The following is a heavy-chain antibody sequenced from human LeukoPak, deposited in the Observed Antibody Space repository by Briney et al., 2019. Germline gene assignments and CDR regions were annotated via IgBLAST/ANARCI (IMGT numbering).Heavy chain of an antibody. D-gene: IGHD3-22*01. CDR1: GFTFDDYA. CDR3: AKDATCYYDSSGYLDY. J-gene: IGHJ4*02. Sequence: GRSLRLSCAASGFTFDDYAMHWVRQAPGKGLEWVSGISWNSGSIGYADSVKGRFTISRDNAKNSLYLQMNSLRAEDTALYYCAKDATCYYDSSGYLDYWGQGTLVTVSS. V-gene: IGHV3-9*01. CDR2: ISWNSGSI.